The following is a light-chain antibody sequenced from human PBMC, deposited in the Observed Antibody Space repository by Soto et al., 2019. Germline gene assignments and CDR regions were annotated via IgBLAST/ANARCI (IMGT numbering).Light chain of an antibody. J-gene: IGLJ1*01. Sequence: QSALTQPASVSGSPVRPITISSPGPRSVVGGYNYVSGYQQIPGAAPKLLIYDVSNRPSGVSHRFSGSKSGNTASLTISGLQAGDEADYYCSSYRSSRAYVFGTGTKVTVL. CDR2: DVS. V-gene: IGLV2-14*01. CDR3: SSYRSSRAYV. CDR1: RSVVGGYNY.